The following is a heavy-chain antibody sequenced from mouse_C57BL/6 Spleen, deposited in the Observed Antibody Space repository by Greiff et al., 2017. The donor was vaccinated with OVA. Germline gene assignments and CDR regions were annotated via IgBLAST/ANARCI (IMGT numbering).Heavy chain of an antibody. D-gene: IGHD3-1*01. J-gene: IGHJ3*01. CDR1: GYTFTDYE. CDR3: TRFGAY. Sequence: VQLQESGAELVRPGASVTLSCKASGYTFTDYEMHWVKQTPVHGLEWIGAIDPETGGTAYNQKFKGKAILTADKSSSTAYMELRSLTSEDSAVYYCTRFGAYWGQGTLVTVSA. V-gene: IGHV1-15*01. CDR2: IDPETGGT.